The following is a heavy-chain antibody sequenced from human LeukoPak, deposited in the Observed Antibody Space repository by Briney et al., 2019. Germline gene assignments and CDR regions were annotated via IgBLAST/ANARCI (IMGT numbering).Heavy chain of an antibody. CDR2: IYTSGST. D-gene: IGHD1-7*01. CDR1: GGSISSGSYY. Sequence: SQTLSLTCTVSGGSISSGSYYWSWIRQPAGKGLEWIGRIYTSGSTNYNPSLKSRVTISVDTSKNQFPLKLSSVTAADTAVYYCAREVTGTKSDYWGQGTLVTVSS. V-gene: IGHV4-61*02. CDR3: AREVTGTKSDY. J-gene: IGHJ4*02.